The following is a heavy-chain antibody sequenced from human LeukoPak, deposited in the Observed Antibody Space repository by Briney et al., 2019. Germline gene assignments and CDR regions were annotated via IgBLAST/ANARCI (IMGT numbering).Heavy chain of an antibody. V-gene: IGHV1-69*05. D-gene: IGHD3-22*01. CDR1: GGTFSSYA. J-gene: IGHJ4*02. CDR2: IIPIFGTA. CDR3: ARASRITMLVPDY. Sequence: ASEKVSCKASGGTFSSYAISWVRQAPGQGLEWMGGIIPIFGTANYAQKFQGRVTITTDESTSTVYMELSSLRSEDTAVYYCARASRITMLVPDYWGQGTLVTVSS.